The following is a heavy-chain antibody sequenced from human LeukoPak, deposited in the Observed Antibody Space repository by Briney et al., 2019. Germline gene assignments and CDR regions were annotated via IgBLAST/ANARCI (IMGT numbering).Heavy chain of an antibody. D-gene: IGHD3-10*01. CDR3: ARDTAYYSGSGSYYYFDY. CDR1: GFTISNYW. V-gene: IGHV3-7*01. Sequence: PGGSLRLSCAASGFTISNYWMSWVRQAPGKGLEWVANIKQAESERFYVDSVKGRFTISRDNAKNSLYLQMNSLRAEDTAVYYCARDTAYYSGSGSYYYFDYWGQGTLVTVSS. CDR2: IKQAESER. J-gene: IGHJ4*02.